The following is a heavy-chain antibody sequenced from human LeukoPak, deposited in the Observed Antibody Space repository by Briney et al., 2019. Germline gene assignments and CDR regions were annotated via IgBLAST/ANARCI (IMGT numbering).Heavy chain of an antibody. J-gene: IGHJ4*02. D-gene: IGHD6-19*01. V-gene: IGHV3-53*01. CDR2: LYSGGTT. Sequence: PGGSLRLSCAVSGLTVSSNYMSWVRQAPGKGLEWVSVLYSGGTTYYADSVKGRFTISRDNSKNTLYLQMDSLRVADTAIYYCARGVRIAVAHPHLDYWGQGSLVTVSS. CDR1: GLTVSSNY. CDR3: ARGVRIAVAHPHLDY.